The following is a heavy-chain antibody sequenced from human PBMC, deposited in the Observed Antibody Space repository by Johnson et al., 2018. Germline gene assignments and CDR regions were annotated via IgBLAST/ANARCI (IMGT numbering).Heavy chain of an antibody. Sequence: VQLVASGAEVKKPGSSVKVSCQASGGTFSSYAISWVRQAPGQGLEWMGGIIPIFGTANYAQKFQGRVTITADESTSAAYMELSSLRSEDTAGYYCERGEWEPDAFDSGGQGTMVTVSS. CDR2: IIPIFGTA. J-gene: IGHJ3*02. V-gene: IGHV1-69*01. CDR3: ERGEWEPDAFDS. CDR1: GGTFSSYA. D-gene: IGHD1-26*01.